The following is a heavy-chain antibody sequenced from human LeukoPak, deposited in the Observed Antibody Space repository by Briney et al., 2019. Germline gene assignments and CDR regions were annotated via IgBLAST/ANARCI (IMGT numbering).Heavy chain of an antibody. Sequence: SETLSLTCTVSGDSITTFYWSWIRQPPGKGLEWIGYIYHRGDTKYSPSLKNRVTMSIDTSKNQFSLKLTSVTAADTAIYYCASGGSYFWFDPWGPGTLVTVSS. D-gene: IGHD2-15*01. CDR1: GDSITTFY. V-gene: IGHV4-59*01. J-gene: IGHJ5*02. CDR2: IYHRGDT. CDR3: ASGGSYFWFDP.